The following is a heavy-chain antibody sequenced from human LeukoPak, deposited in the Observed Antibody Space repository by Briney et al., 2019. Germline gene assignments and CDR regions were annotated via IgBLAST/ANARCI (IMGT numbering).Heavy chain of an antibody. D-gene: IGHD6-6*01. CDR3: ARGPPVSIAASVGYYYYMDV. V-gene: IGHV1-69*05. CDR2: IIPIFGTA. J-gene: IGHJ6*03. Sequence: ASAKVSCKASGGTFSSYAISWVRQAPGQGLEWMGGIIPIFGTANYAQKFQGRVTNTTDESTSTAYMELSSLRSEDTAVYYCARGPPVSIAASVGYYYYMDVWGKGTTVTVSS. CDR1: GGTFSSYA.